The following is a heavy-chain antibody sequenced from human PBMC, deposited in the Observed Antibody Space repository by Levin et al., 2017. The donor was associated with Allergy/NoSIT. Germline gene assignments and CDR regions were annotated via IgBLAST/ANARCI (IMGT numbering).Heavy chain of an antibody. Sequence: SETLSLTCTVSGGSIGGNNYYWGWIRQPPGKGLEWIASIYSAGTTYYNPSVKNRVTISVDTSQNQFSLKLTSVTAADTAVYYCARRVVPSSNWDFDYWGQGTLLTVSS. V-gene: IGHV4-39*01. CDR3: ARRVVPSSNWDFDY. D-gene: IGHD4-11*01. CDR1: GGSIGGNNYY. J-gene: IGHJ4*02. CDR2: IYSAGTT.